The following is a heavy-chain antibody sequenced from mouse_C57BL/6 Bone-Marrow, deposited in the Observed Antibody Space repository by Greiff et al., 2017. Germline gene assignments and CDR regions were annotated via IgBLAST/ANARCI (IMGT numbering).Heavy chain of an antibody. CDR2: IYPGSGST. Sequence: VQLQQPGAELVKPGASVTMSCKASGYTFTSYWITWVKQRPGQGLEWIGDIYPGSGSTNYNEKFKSKATLTVDTSSSTAYMQLSSLTSEDSAVYYWARSYYYGSSYEDFDDWGQGTTLTVSS. D-gene: IGHD1-1*01. J-gene: IGHJ2*01. V-gene: IGHV1-55*01. CDR1: GYTFTSYW. CDR3: ARSYYYGSSYEDFDD.